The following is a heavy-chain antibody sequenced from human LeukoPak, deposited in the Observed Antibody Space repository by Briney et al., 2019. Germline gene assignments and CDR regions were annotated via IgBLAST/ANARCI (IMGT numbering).Heavy chain of an antibody. D-gene: IGHD6-13*01. J-gene: IGHJ3*02. CDR2: INPSGGST. Sequence: ASVKVSCKASGYTFTSYYMHWVRQAPGQGLEWMGIINPSGGSTSYAQKFQGRVTMTRDTSTSTVYMELRSLRSEETAVYYCGTGGSSWSDAFDIWGQGTMVTVSS. CDR3: GTGGSSWSDAFDI. CDR1: GYTFTSYY. V-gene: IGHV1-46*01.